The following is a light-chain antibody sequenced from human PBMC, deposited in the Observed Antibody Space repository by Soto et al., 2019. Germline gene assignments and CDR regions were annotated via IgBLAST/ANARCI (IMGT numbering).Light chain of an antibody. CDR3: IQALQLT. CDR2: LGS. J-gene: IGKJ5*01. CDR1: KSLLHSNGYNY. V-gene: IGKV2-28*01. Sequence: DNVMTQSPLSMPVTPGEPASLSCRTSKSLLHSNGYNYLDWYLHKPGQSPQLLIYLGSNRSSVVPDRFSGSGSGTDFTLKISRVEAEDVGVYYCIQALQLTVGKGTRREIK.